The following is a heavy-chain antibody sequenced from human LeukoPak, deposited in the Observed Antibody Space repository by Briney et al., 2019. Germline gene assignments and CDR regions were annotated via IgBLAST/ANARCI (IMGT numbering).Heavy chain of an antibody. V-gene: IGHV1-2*02. Sequence: ASVKVSCKASGYTFTGYYMHWVRQAPGQGLEWMGWINPNSGGTNYAQKFQGRVTMTRDTSISTAYMELSRLRSDDTAVYYCARDKGYCSSTSCYSYYGMDVWGQGTTVTVSS. J-gene: IGHJ6*02. CDR1: GYTFTGYY. CDR3: ARDKGYCSSTSCYSYYGMDV. D-gene: IGHD2-2*01. CDR2: INPNSGGT.